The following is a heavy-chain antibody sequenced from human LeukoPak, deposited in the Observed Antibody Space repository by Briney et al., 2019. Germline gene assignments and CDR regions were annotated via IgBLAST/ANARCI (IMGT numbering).Heavy chain of an antibody. Sequence: LRLSCAASGFTFSDYYMSWIRQPPGKGLEWIGYIYYSGSTYYNPSLKSRVTISVDTSKNQFSLKLSSVTAADTAVYYCARAEYYYDSSGYYYDYWGQGTLVTVSS. CDR2: IYYSGST. V-gene: IGHV4-30-4*08. CDR1: GFTFSDYY. J-gene: IGHJ4*02. D-gene: IGHD3-22*01. CDR3: ARAEYYYDSSGYYYDY.